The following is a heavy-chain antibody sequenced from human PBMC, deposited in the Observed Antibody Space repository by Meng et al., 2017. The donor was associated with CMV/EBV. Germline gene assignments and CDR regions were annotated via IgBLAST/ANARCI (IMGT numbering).Heavy chain of an antibody. D-gene: IGHD3-3*01. V-gene: IGHV3-48*03. CDR1: GFTFSSYE. J-gene: IGHJ4*02. CDR2: ISSSGSTI. CDR3: ARVHITIFGVAPDY. Sequence: GSLRLSCAASGFTFSSYEMHWVRQAPGKGLEWVSYISSSGSTIYYADSVKGRFTISRDNAKNSLYLQMNSLRAEDTAVYYRARVHITIFGVAPDYWGQGTLVTVSS.